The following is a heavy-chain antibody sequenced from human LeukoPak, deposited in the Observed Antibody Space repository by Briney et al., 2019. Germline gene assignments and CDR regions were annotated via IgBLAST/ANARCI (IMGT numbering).Heavy chain of an antibody. CDR1: GFTFSSYA. CDR3: AREEAIQLPSY. Sequence: KTGGSLRLSCAASGFTFSSYAMSWVRQAPGKGLEWVSSISSSSSYIYYADSVKGRFTISRDNAKNSLYLQMNSLRAEDTAVYYCAREEAIQLPSYWGQGTLVTVSS. J-gene: IGHJ4*02. D-gene: IGHD5-18*01. V-gene: IGHV3-21*01. CDR2: ISSSSSYI.